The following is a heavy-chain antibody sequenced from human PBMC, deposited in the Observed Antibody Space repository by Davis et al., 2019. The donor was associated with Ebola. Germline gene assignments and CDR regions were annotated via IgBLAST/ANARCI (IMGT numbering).Heavy chain of an antibody. CDR1: GFTFSTFW. V-gene: IGHV3-48*04. CDR3: ARRWGSDY. D-gene: IGHD7-27*01. J-gene: IGHJ4*02. CDR2: ISSDGSTI. Sequence: GESLKISCEASGFTFSTFWMSWVRQAPGKGLEWVSYISSDGSTIDYADSVKGRFTVSRDNAKKSLYLQMNSLRAEDTAVYYCARRWGSDYWGQGTLVTVSS.